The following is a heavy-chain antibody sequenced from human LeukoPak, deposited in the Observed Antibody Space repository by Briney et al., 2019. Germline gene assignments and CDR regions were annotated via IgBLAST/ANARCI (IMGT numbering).Heavy chain of an antibody. CDR1: GYTFSSNH. Sequence: ASVKVSCKASGYTFSSNHIHWVRQAPGQGLEWMGIINPSGGSATHAQKFQGRVTMTSDTSTSTVYMELSSLRSEDTAVYYCAKVRQWLVLDFQHWGQGTLVTVSS. J-gene: IGHJ1*01. V-gene: IGHV1-46*01. D-gene: IGHD6-19*01. CDR3: AKVRQWLVLDFQH. CDR2: INPSGGSA.